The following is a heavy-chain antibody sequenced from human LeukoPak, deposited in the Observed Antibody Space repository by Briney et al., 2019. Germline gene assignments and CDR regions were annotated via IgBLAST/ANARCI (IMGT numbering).Heavy chain of an antibody. CDR3: ARAYSGSYYGLWYFDL. J-gene: IGHJ2*01. Sequence: GESLKISCKGSGYSFTSYWIGWVRQMPGKGLEWMGIIYPGDSDTRYSPSFQGQVTISADKSISTAYLQWSSLKASDAAMYYCARAYSGSYYGLWYFDLWGRGTLVTVSS. CDR2: IYPGDSDT. D-gene: IGHD1-26*01. V-gene: IGHV5-51*01. CDR1: GYSFTSYW.